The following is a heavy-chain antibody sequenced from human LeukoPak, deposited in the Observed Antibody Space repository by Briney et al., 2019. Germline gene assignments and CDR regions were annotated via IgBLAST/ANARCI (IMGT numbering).Heavy chain of an antibody. CDR2: MNPNSGKT. D-gene: IGHD5-18*01. Sequence: ASVTVSCKASGYTFTSYDINWVRQATGQGLEWMGWMNPNSGKTGYAQKFQGRVTMTRNTSISTAYMELSSLRSEDTAVYYCARGRREWIQLWLEMYYYYMDVWGKGTTVTLSS. J-gene: IGHJ6*03. CDR1: GYTFTSYD. V-gene: IGHV1-8*01. CDR3: ARGRREWIQLWLEMYYYYMDV.